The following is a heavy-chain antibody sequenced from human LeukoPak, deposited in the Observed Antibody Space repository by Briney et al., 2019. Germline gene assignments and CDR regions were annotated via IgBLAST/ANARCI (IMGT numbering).Heavy chain of an antibody. Sequence: GGSLRLSCAASGFTFSSYWISWVRQAPGKGLEWVANIKQDGSEMWYVDSVKGRFTISRDNAKNSVDLQMSSLRAEDTAVYYCTRMVWRSRPFDYWGQGILVTVSS. D-gene: IGHD2-2*01. J-gene: IGHJ4*02. V-gene: IGHV3-7*01. CDR2: IKQDGSEM. CDR3: TRMVWRSRPFDY. CDR1: GFTFSSYW.